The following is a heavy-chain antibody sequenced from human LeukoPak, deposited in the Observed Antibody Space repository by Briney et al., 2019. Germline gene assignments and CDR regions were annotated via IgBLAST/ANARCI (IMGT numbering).Heavy chain of an antibody. CDR1: GYTFTSYD. V-gene: IGHV1-18*01. CDR2: ISPHNGNT. J-gene: IGHJ4*02. Sequence: ASVKVSCKASGYTFTSYDISWVRQAPRQGLEWMGWISPHNGNTNYAQKLQGRVTMTTDTSTSTAYMELRSLRSDDTAVYYCASSLYSSSWYLLYYWGQGTLVTVSS. D-gene: IGHD6-13*01. CDR3: ASSLYSSSWYLLYY.